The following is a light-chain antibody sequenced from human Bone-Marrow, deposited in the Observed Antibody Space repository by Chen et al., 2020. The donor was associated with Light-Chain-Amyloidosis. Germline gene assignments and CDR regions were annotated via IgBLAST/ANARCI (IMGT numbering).Light chain of an antibody. CDR1: SSDVGAYNY. J-gene: IGLJ2*01. CDR3: SSYTSSSTLV. Sequence: QSALTQPASVSGSPGQSITLSCTGTSSDVGAYNYVSWYQQHPGKVPKVMIYDVSNRPSGVSNRFSGSKSGNTASLSISGLQAEGEAHYYCSSYTSSSTLVFGGGTKLTVL. CDR2: DVS. V-gene: IGLV2-14*03.